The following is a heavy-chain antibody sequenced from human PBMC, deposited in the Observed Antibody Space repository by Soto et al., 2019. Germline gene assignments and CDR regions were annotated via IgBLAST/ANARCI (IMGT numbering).Heavy chain of an antibody. CDR1: GYTFTGYY. D-gene: IGHD6-25*01. V-gene: IGHV1-2*04. CDR3: ARDRPDLEIAADPDYDY. J-gene: IGHJ4*02. Sequence: QVQLVQSGAEVKKPGASVKVSCKASGYTFTGYYIHWVRQAPGQGLEWMGWIKPNSGGTSYAQKFQGWVTMTRDTSINTAYMELSRLKSDDTAVYYCARDRPDLEIAADPDYDYWGQGTLVTVSS. CDR2: IKPNSGGT.